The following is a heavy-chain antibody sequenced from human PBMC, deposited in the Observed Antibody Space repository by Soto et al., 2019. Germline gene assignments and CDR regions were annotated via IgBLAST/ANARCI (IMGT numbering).Heavy chain of an antibody. D-gene: IGHD6-19*01. V-gene: IGHV5-51*01. Sequence: GLDWMGVIYPIDSDTEYSPSFQGHVSISADKSISTAYLQWSSLKASDTAIYYCARATAVATTRSWYFDLWGRGTLVTVSS. CDR2: IYPIDSDT. J-gene: IGHJ2*01. CDR3: ARATAVATTRSWYFDL.